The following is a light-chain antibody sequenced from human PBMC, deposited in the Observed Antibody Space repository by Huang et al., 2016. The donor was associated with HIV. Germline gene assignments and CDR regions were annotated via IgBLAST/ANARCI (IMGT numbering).Light chain of an antibody. CDR1: QSVDSN. J-gene: IGKJ2*01. CDR3: QQYYNWPPRYT. CDR2: AAS. V-gene: IGKV3-15*01. Sequence: ELVMTQSPATLSVSPGERATLSCRASQSVDSNLAWYQLKPDEAPRLVIYAASTRATGIPPRFSGSGSGTEFTLTITSLQSEDFAVYCCQQYYNWPPRYTFGQGTKLEIK.